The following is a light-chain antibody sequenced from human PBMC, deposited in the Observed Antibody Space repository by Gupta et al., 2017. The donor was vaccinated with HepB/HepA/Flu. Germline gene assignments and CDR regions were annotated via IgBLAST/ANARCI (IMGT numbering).Light chain of an antibody. CDR2: TAS. J-gene: IGKJ4*01. V-gene: IGKV1-12*01. CDR3: QQANLFPLT. CDR1: QAISTW. Sequence: DIQMTQSPSSVSESVGDRVTISCRASQAISTWLVWYQQKPGKAPKLLIYTASTLESGVPSRFSGSGSGTDFTLTISSLQPEDFATYYCQQANLFPLTFGGGTKVEIK.